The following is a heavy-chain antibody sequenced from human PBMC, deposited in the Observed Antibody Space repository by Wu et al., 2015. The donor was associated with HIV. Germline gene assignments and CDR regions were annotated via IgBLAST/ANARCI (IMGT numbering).Heavy chain of an antibody. Sequence: QVQLVQSGAEVKKPGASVKVSCKASGYAFTSYDINWVRQATGQGLEWMGWMNPNSENTGYAQKFQGRVTMTRNTSISTAYMELSSLRSEDTAVYYCARGLAYSSSWYFPRRFDPWAREPWSPSPQ. CDR1: GYAFTSYD. V-gene: IGHV1-8*01. CDR3: ARGLAYSSSWYFPRRFDP. D-gene: IGHD6-13*01. CDR2: MNPNSENT. J-gene: IGHJ5*02.